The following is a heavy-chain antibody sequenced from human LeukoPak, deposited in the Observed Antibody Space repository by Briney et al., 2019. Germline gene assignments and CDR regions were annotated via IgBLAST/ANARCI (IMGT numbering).Heavy chain of an antibody. D-gene: IGHD1-14*01. V-gene: IGHV4-30-4*08. CDR1: GGSISSGDYY. CDR3: ARQGLRGPDDAFDI. Sequence: PSQTLSLTCTVSGGSISSGDYYWSWIRQPPGKGLEWIGYIYYSGSTSYNPSLKSRVTILVDTSKNQFSLKLSSVTAADTAVYYCARQGLRGPDDAFDIWGQGTMVTVSS. J-gene: IGHJ3*02. CDR2: IYYSGST.